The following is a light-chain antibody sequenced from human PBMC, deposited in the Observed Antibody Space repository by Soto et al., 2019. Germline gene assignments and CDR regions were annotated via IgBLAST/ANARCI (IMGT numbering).Light chain of an antibody. CDR1: LSISSSY. CDR3: QQDYNLPIT. Sequence: EVVLTQSPATLSLSPGEGATLSCRVSLSISSSYLSWYQQRPGQAPRLLIYGASTRATGIPARFSGSGRGSGTDFTLTISSLQPEDFAVYYCQQDYNLPITFGQGTRLEIK. J-gene: IGKJ5*01. CDR2: GAS. V-gene: IGKV3D-7*01.